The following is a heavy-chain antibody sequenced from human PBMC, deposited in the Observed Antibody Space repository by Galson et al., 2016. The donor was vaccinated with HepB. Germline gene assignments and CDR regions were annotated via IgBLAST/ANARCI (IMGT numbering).Heavy chain of an antibody. CDR2: IDEDGSET. V-gene: IGHV3-74*01. J-gene: IGHJ4*02. D-gene: IGHD1-14*01. Sequence: SLRLSCAASGFIFSYDWMHWVRQTEGRGLTYIAHIDEDGSETSYADSVKGRFTISRDNAMDTVYLQMDRLRADDTGVYFCAKGGPEGTGTLDSWGKGTQVTVSS. CDR1: GFIFSYDW. CDR3: AKGGPEGTGTLDS.